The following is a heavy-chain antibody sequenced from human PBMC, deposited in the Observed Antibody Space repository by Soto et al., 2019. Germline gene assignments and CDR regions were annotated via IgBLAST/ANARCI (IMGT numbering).Heavy chain of an antibody. D-gene: IGHD3-16*01. CDR3: AKPRFDTSCWGADWFDP. CDR2: INNRGDST. V-gene: IGHV3-23*01. CDR1: GFTFSSSA. Sequence: EVQLLESGGGLVQPGGSLRLSCAASGFTFSSSAMTWVRQAPGKGPEWVSSINNRGDSTYYADSVKGRFTISRDFSKNTLNLHMNNLRAEDTAIYYCAKPRFDTSCWGADWFDPWGQGTMVAVSS. J-gene: IGHJ5*02.